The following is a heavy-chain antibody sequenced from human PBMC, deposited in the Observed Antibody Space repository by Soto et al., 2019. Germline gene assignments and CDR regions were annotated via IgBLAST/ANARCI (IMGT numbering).Heavy chain of an antibody. D-gene: IGHD3-10*01. CDR3: ATSYGSGSQAFDY. Sequence: QVHLVQSGAELKKPGSSVRVSCKASGDTFNFYTINWVRQAPGLGLEWMGRTNPILSMSNSALMFQGRLSISADKSTRTAYMDLRGLRSDDTAVYYCATSYGSGSQAFDYWGQGALVTVSS. J-gene: IGHJ4*02. CDR2: TNPILSMS. V-gene: IGHV1-69*02. CDR1: GDTFNFYT.